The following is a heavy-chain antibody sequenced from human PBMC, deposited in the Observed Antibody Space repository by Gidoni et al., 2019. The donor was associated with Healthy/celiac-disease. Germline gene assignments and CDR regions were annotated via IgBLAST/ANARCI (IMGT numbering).Heavy chain of an antibody. Sequence: QVQLQQWGAGLLKPSETLSLTCAVYGGSFSGYYWSWIRQPPGKGLEWIGEINHSGSTNYNPSLKSRVTISVDTSKNQFSLKLSSVTAADTAVYYCAKLYRRRTVGKTGWFDPWGQGTLVTVSS. CDR3: AKLYRRRTVGKTGWFDP. D-gene: IGHD7-27*01. CDR2: INHSGST. J-gene: IGHJ5*02. V-gene: IGHV4-34*01. CDR1: GGSFSGYY.